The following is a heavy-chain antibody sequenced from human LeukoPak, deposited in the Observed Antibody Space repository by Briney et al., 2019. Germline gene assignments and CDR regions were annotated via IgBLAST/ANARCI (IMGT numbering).Heavy chain of an antibody. CDR3: AKDYCSGGICYYFDY. CDR1: GFTFSSNG. CDR2: ISYDGSNK. D-gene: IGHD2-15*01. J-gene: IGHJ4*02. Sequence: GGSLRLSCAASGFTFSSNGMHWVRQAPGKGLEWVAVISYDGSNKYYGDSVKGRFTISRDNSKNTLYLQMNSLRAEDTAVYYCAKDYCSGGICYYFDYWGQGTLVTVSS. V-gene: IGHV3-30*18.